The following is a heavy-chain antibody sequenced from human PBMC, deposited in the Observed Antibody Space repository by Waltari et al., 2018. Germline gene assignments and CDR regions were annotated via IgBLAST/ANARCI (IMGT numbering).Heavy chain of an antibody. D-gene: IGHD3-10*01. CDR1: GGSLSSYS. CDR3: ARGGSGSYHFAYYFDY. V-gene: IGHV4-59*01. CDR2: IYYSGST. Sequence: QVQLQESGPGLVKPSEHLSLTCTVSGGSLSSYSWSWIRPPPGKGLEWIGYIYYSGSTNYNPSLKSRVTISVDTSKNQFSLKLSSVTAADTAVYYCARGGSGSYHFAYYFDYWGQGTLVTVSS. J-gene: IGHJ4*02.